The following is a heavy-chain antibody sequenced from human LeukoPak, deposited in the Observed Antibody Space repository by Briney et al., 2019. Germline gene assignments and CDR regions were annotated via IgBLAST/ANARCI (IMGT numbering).Heavy chain of an antibody. CDR2: IYYSGST. J-gene: IGHJ4*02. Sequence: SQTLSLTCTVSGGSISSGDYSWSWIRQPPGKGLEWIGYIYYSGSTYYNPSLKSRVTISVDTSKNQFSLKLSSVTAADTAVYYCARAPDEEPPFDYWGQGTPVTVSS. V-gene: IGHV4-30-4*01. CDR1: GGSISSGDYS. CDR3: ARAPDEEPPFDY. D-gene: IGHD1-14*01.